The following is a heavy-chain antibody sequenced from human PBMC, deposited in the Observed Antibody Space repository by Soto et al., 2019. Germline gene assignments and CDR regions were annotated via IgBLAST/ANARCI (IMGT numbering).Heavy chain of an antibody. D-gene: IGHD2-15*01. Sequence: QSQTLSLTCAISGDSVSSNSAAWNWIRQSPSRGLEWLGRTYYRSKWYNDYAVSVKSRITINPDTSKNQFSLQLNSVTPEDTAVYYCARGLVVVAATGGRMSNWFDPWGQGTLVTVSS. J-gene: IGHJ5*02. CDR3: ARGLVVVAATGGRMSNWFDP. V-gene: IGHV6-1*01. CDR1: GDSVSSNSAA. CDR2: TYYRSKWYN.